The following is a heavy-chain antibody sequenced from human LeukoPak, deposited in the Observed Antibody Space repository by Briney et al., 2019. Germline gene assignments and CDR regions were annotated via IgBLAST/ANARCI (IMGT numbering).Heavy chain of an antibody. D-gene: IGHD2-15*01. CDR2: IYTSGST. J-gene: IGHJ4*02. CDR1: GGSISSGSYY. CDR3: ARGFGVVVAAIDY. V-gene: IGHV4-61*02. Sequence: SETLSLTCTVSGGSISSGSYYWSWIRQPAGKGLEWIGRIYTSGSTNYNPSLKSRDTISVDTSKNQFSLKLSSVTAADTAVYYCARGFGVVVAAIDYWGQGTLVTVSS.